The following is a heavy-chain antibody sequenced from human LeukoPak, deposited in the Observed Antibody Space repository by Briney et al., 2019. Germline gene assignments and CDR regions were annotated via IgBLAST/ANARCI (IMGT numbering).Heavy chain of an antibody. CDR3: ARGYIKPVRGVILGT. V-gene: IGHV1-8*01. CDR2: MNPNSGNT. Sequence: ASVKVSCKASGYTFSSYDINWVRQATGQGPEWMGWMNPNSGNTGYAQKFQGRVTMTRNTSISTAYMELSSLRSEDTAVYYCARGYIKPVRGVILGTWGQGTLVTVSS. J-gene: IGHJ5*02. CDR1: GYTFSSYD. D-gene: IGHD3-10*01.